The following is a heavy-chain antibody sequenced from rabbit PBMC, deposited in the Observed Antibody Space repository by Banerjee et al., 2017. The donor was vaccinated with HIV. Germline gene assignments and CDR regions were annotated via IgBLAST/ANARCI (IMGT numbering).Heavy chain of an antibody. V-gene: IGHV1S45*01. CDR2: ISAAVSAGT. CDR3: ARDGYAGSTYPTRLDL. D-gene: IGHD4-2*01. J-gene: IGHJ3*01. CDR1: GFSLSSGYW. Sequence: QEQLEVSGGDLVKPEGSLTLTCTASGFSLSSGYWICWVRQAPGKGLEWIACISAAVSAGTYFADWAKGRFTISSTSSTTVTLQMTSLTDADTATYFCARDGYAGSTYPTRLDLWGPGTLVTVS.